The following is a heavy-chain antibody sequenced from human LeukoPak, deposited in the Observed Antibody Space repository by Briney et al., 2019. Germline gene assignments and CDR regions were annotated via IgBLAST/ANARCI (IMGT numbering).Heavy chain of an antibody. D-gene: IGHD3-3*01. CDR2: ISNDGSRK. V-gene: IGHV3-30*03. J-gene: IGHJ4*02. CDR1: GFTFSGYG. Sequence: GSLRLSCVVSGFTFSGYGLSWVRQTPGKGLEWVAIISNDGSRKYYAHSVEGRFTISRDNSKNTLYLQMDSLRAEDTAVYYCARDRAWNYFDYWGQGTLVTVSS. CDR3: ARDRAWNYFDY.